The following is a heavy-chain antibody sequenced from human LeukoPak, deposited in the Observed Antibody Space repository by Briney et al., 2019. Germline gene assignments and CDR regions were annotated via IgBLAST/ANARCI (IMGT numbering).Heavy chain of an antibody. V-gene: IGHV1-46*01. CDR1: GYTFTSYY. Sequence: ASVKISCKASGYTFTSYYMHWVRQAPGQGLEWMGIINPSGGSTSYAQKLQGRVTMTTDTSTSTAYMELRSLRSDDTAVYYCARSGVLTPINDAFDIWGQGTMVTVSS. CDR3: ARSGVLTPINDAFDI. J-gene: IGHJ3*02. CDR2: INPSGGST. D-gene: IGHD1-26*01.